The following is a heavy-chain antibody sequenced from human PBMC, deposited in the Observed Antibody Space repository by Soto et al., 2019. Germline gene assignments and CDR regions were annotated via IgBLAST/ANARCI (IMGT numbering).Heavy chain of an antibody. CDR3: ARVLGGLAAAGYYYYGIDV. J-gene: IGHJ6*02. D-gene: IGHD6-13*01. Sequence: GGSLRLSCAASGFTFSSYSMNWVRQAPGKGLEWVSSISSSSSYIYYADSVKGRFTISRDNAKNSLYLQMNSLRAEDTAVYYCARVLGGLAAAGYYYYGIDVWGQGTTVTVSS. CDR2: ISSSSSYI. CDR1: GFTFSSYS. V-gene: IGHV3-21*01.